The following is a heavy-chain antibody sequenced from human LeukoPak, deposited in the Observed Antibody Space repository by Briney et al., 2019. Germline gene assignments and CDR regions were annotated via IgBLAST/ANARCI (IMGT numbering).Heavy chain of an antibody. CDR2: IIPIFGTA. CDR1: GGTFSSYA. V-gene: IGHV1-69*05. D-gene: IGHD5-24*01. Sequence: SVKVSCKASGGTFSSYAISWVRQAPGQGLEWMGGIIPIFGTANYAQKFQGRVTITTDESTSTAYMELSSLRSEDTAVYYCASQITNGFDPWGQGTQVTVSS. J-gene: IGHJ5*02. CDR3: ASQITNGFDP.